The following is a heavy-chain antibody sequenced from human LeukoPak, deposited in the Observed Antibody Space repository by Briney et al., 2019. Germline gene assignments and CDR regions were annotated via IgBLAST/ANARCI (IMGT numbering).Heavy chain of an antibody. J-gene: IGHJ4*02. CDR3: ASSPGVQYYFDY. CDR1: GFTFSSYW. D-gene: IGHD3-10*01. Sequence: GGSLRLSCAASGFTFSSYWMSWVRQAPGKGLEWVANIKQDGSEKYYVDSVNGRFTISRDNAKNSLYLQMNSLRAEDTAVYYCASSPGVQYYFDYWGQGTLVTVSS. CDR2: IKQDGSEK. V-gene: IGHV3-7*01.